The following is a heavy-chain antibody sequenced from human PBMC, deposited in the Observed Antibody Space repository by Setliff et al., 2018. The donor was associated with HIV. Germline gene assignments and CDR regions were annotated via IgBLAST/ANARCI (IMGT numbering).Heavy chain of an antibody. CDR3: ARHFPGSPHPAGYYMDV. CDR2: VYYSGST. CDR1: GGSISSSRYY. Sequence: SETLSLTCTVSGGSISSSRYYWGWIRQPPGKGLEWIGTVYYSGSTYYNPSLKSRVTISVDTAKKQFSLRLRSVTATDTAVYYCARHFPGSPHPAGYYMDVWGKGTMVTVSS. V-gene: IGHV4-39*01. J-gene: IGHJ6*03. D-gene: IGHD6-13*01.